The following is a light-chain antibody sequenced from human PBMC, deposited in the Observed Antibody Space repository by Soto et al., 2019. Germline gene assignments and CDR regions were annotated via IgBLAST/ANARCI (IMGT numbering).Light chain of an antibody. CDR3: QQRNNWPWT. CDR1: QSISSTF. CDR2: AAS. Sequence: EIVLTQSAGTLSLSPGESATLSCRASQSISSTFVAWYQQKRGQAPRLLIYAASSRATGIPVRFSGSLSGTDFTLTISSLETEDSAVYYCQQRNNWPWTFGQGTKVDIK. J-gene: IGKJ1*01. V-gene: IGKV3D-20*02.